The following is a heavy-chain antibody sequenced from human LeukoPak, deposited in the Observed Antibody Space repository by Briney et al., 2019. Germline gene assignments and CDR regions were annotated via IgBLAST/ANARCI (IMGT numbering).Heavy chain of an antibody. D-gene: IGHD3-10*01. CDR1: GGSISSGGYY. CDR3: ARGPITMVRGVNPDYYYYGMDV. J-gene: IGHJ6*02. V-gene: IGHV4-31*03. Sequence: SETLSLTCTVSGGSISSGGYYWSWIRQHPGKGLEWIGYIYYSGSTYYNPSLKSRVTISVDTSKNQFSLKLSSVTAADTAVYYCARGPITMVRGVNPDYYYYGMDVWGQGTTVTVSS. CDR2: IYYSGST.